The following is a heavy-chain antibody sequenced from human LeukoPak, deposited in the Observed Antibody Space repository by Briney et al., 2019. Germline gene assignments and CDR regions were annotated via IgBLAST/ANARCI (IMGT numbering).Heavy chain of an antibody. Sequence: GGSLRLSCAASGFTFSNYWMIWVRQAPGKGLEWVGNIKQDGSEKQYADSVRGRFSISRDNAKTSLYLQMNSLRAEDTAVYYCARASDPWLQLTWGQGTLVTVSS. CDR3: ARASDPWLQLT. CDR1: GFTFSNYW. J-gene: IGHJ5*02. V-gene: IGHV3-7*05. CDR2: IKQDGSEK. D-gene: IGHD5-24*01.